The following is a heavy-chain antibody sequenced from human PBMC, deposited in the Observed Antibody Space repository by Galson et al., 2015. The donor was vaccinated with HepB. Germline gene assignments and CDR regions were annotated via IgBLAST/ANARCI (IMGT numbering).Heavy chain of an antibody. V-gene: IGHV3-53*01. CDR3: ARELHSHMDV. CDR2: LYASGST. D-gene: IGHD5-18*01. CDR1: GFTVSTNY. J-gene: IGHJ6*02. Sequence: SLRLSCAASGFTVSTNYMTWVRQAPGKGLEWVSVLYASGSTYYADSVKGRFTTSRDSSRDMLYLQMNSLRAEDTAMYYCARELHSHMDVWGQGTTVTVSS.